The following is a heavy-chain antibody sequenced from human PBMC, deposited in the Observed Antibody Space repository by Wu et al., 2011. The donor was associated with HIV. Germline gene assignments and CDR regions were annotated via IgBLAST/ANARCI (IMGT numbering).Heavy chain of an antibody. CDR3: ASQSYTSSSSSWYLPPYYYYGMAS. D-gene: IGHD6-13*01. CDR2: IIPIFGTT. J-gene: IGHJ6*02. V-gene: IGHV1-69*14. CDR1: GGTFSSYV. Sequence: QVQLVQSGAEVKKPGSSMKVSCKASGGTFSSYVITWVRQAPGQGLEWMGRIIPIFGTTNYAQKFQGRVTITADKSTSTAYMELSSLRSEDTAVYYCASQSYTSSSSSWYLPPYYYYGMASGAKGHGHRLL.